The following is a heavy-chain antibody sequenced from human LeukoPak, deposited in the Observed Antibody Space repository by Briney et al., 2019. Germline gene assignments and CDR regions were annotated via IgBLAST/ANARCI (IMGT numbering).Heavy chain of an antibody. CDR1: GGSLSSYY. J-gene: IGHJ4*02. CDR3: ARDKQPGDN. D-gene: IGHD5-18*01. CDR2: IYYSGSA. Sequence: PSETLFLTCTVSGGSLSSYYWSWIRQPPGKGLEWIGYIYYSGSADYNPSLKSRVTMSVDTSKNQFSLKLSSVTAADTAVYYCARDKQPGDNWGQGTLVTVSS. V-gene: IGHV4-59*01.